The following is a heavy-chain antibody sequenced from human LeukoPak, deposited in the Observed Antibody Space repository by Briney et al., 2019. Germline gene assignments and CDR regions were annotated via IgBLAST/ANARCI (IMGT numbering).Heavy chain of an antibody. CDR1: GFTFSSYA. D-gene: IGHD3-10*01. Sequence: GRSLRLSCAASGFTFSSYAMHWVRQAPGKGLEWVAVISHDGSNKYYADSVKGRFTISRDNSKNTLYLQMNSLRAEDTAVYYCAGVGELLLWFGGEDYWGQGTLVTVSS. J-gene: IGHJ4*02. CDR2: ISHDGSNK. CDR3: AGVGELLLWFGGEDY. V-gene: IGHV3-30*04.